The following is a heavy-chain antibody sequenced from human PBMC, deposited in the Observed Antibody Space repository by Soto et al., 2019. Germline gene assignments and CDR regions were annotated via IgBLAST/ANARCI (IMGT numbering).Heavy chain of an antibody. J-gene: IGHJ4*02. D-gene: IGHD3-3*01. V-gene: IGHV3-21*01. CDR1: GFTFSSYS. CDR2: ISSSSSYI. Sequence: GGSLRLSCAASGFTFSSYSMNWVRQAPGKGLEWVSSISSSSSYIYYADSVKGRFTISRDNAKNSLYLQMNSRRAEDTAVYYCARDQSPTYDFCSVYRRMGVYFEYWGPGTLVTVFS. CDR3: ARDQSPTYDFCSVYRRMGVYFEY.